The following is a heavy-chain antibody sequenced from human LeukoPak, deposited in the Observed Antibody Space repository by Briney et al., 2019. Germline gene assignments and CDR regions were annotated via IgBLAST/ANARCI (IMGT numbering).Heavy chain of an antibody. CDR1: GYIFTSYE. Sequence: ASVKVSCKASGYIFTSYEITWVRQAPGQGLEWMGWISPYLGNTNYAQKLQDGVTMTTDTSTNTAYLELRSLRSDDTAVYYCALNTLSSGYMDAFDIWGQGTMVTVSS. CDR2: ISPYLGNT. D-gene: IGHD3-22*01. J-gene: IGHJ3*02. CDR3: ALNTLSSGYMDAFDI. V-gene: IGHV1-18*01.